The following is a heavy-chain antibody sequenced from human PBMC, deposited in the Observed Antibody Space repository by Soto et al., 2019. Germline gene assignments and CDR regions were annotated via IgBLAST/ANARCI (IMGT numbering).Heavy chain of an antibody. Sequence: SVKVSCKASGGTFSSYAISWVRQAPGQGLEWMGGLIPIFGTANYAQKFQGRVTITADESTSTAYMELSSLRSEDTAVYYFARGRSGSYFGGDYYYYGMDVWGQGTTVTVSS. J-gene: IGHJ6*02. CDR2: LIPIFGTA. CDR3: ARGRSGSYFGGDYYYYGMDV. D-gene: IGHD1-26*01. V-gene: IGHV1-69*13. CDR1: GGTFSSYA.